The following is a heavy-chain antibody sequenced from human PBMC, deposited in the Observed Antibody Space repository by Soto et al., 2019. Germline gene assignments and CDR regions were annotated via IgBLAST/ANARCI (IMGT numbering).Heavy chain of an antibody. Sequence: QVQLQESGPGLVKPSQTLSLTCTISGGSISSGGYYWSWIRQHPGKGLEWIGYIYYSGRTYYNPSLKSRVNISVDTSKNQFSLKLRSVTAADTAVYYCARQRDGYNYRYFDYWGQGTLVTVSS. CDR3: ARQRDGYNYRYFDY. CDR2: IYYSGRT. D-gene: IGHD5-12*01. J-gene: IGHJ4*02. V-gene: IGHV4-31*03. CDR1: GGSISSGGYY.